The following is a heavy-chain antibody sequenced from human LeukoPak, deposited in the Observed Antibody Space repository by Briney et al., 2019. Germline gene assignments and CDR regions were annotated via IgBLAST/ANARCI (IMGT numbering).Heavy chain of an antibody. J-gene: IGHJ4*02. CDR2: ISGSGGST. V-gene: IGHV3-23*01. D-gene: IGHD1-26*01. Sequence: GGSLRLSCAASGFTFSSYAMSWVRQAPVKGLEWVSAISGSGGSTYYADSVKGRFTISRDNSKNTLYLQMNSLRAEDTAVYYCAKDGLIVGAIFDYWGQGTLVTVSS. CDR1: GFTFSSYA. CDR3: AKDGLIVGAIFDY.